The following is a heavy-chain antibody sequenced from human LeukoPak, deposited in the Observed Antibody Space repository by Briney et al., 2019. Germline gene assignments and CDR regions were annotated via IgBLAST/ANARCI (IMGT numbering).Heavy chain of an antibody. CDR1: GGSINSFY. CDR2: IYTTGNT. J-gene: IGHJ4*02. D-gene: IGHD3-3*01. Sequence: KPSENLSLTCSGSGGSINSFYWGWIRQPARKGREWIGRIYTTGNTDYNPSLKSRVTMSVDTSKNQFSLNLSSVTAADTAVYYCARDARGWSGFDYWGQGTLVTVSS. V-gene: IGHV4-4*07. CDR3: ARDARGWSGFDY.